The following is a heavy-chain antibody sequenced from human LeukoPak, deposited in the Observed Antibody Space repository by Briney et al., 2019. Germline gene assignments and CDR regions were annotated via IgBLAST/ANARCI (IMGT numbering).Heavy chain of an antibody. CDR2: IYYSGST. D-gene: IGHD6-19*01. J-gene: IGHJ5*02. Sequence: PSETLSLTCTVSGGSISSYYWSWIRQPPGKGLEWIGYIYYSGSTNYNPSLKSRVTISVDASKNQFSLKLSSVTAADTAVYYCASLRIAVVGRIWFDPWGQGTLVTVSS. V-gene: IGHV4-59*08. CDR1: GGSISSYY. CDR3: ASLRIAVVGRIWFDP.